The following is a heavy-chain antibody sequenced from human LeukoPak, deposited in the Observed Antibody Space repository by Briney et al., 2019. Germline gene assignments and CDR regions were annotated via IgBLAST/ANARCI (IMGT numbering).Heavy chain of an antibody. CDR3: ARDREAAGQKLTDY. CDR1: GYTFTSYG. J-gene: IGHJ4*02. Sequence: ASVKVSCKASGYTFTSYGITWVRQAPGQGLEWMGWIRVYNGNTNYAQKLQGGVTMTTDTSTSTAYMELRSLRSDDTAIYYCARDREAAGQKLTDYWGQGTLVTVSS. CDR2: IRVYNGNT. V-gene: IGHV1-18*01. D-gene: IGHD6-13*01.